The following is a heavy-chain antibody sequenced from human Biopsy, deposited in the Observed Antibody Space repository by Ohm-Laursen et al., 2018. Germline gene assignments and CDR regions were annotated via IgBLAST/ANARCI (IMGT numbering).Heavy chain of an antibody. V-gene: IGHV1-18*01. J-gene: IGHJ4*02. CDR2: ISGYNGNT. D-gene: IGHD6-25*01. CDR1: GYKFTSYG. Sequence: SVKVSCKASGYKFTSYGMSWVRQAPGQGFEWMGRISGYNGNTNYVQKFQGRITMTIDAATSTGYNDLRRVKSDDPAVYYCARIAADGWDDYWGQGTLVTVSS. CDR3: ARIAADGWDDY.